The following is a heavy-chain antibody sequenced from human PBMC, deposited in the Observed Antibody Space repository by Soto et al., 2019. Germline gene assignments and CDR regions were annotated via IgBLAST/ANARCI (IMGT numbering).Heavy chain of an antibody. V-gene: IGHV4-59*01. J-gene: IGHJ6*04. CDR2: IYYSGST. CDR1: GGSISSYY. Sequence: PSETLSLTCTVSGGSISSYYWSWIRQPPGKGLEWIGYIYYSGSTNYNPSLKSRVTISVDTSKNQFSLKLSSVTAADTAVYYCARSVTNYYYYGMDVWGKGTTVTVSS. D-gene: IGHD4-4*01. CDR3: ARSVTNYYYYGMDV.